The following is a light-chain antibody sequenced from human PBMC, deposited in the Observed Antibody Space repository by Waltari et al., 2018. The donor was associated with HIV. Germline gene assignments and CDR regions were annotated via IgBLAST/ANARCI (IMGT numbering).Light chain of an antibody. CDR3: CSFAGSYTLV. J-gene: IGLJ3*02. V-gene: IGLV2-11*01. Sequence: QSALTPPRSVSGSPGQSVTISCTGPSSDIGDYNYVSWYQQHPGNAPKLMIYDVTKRPSGVPDRFSGSKSGNTASLTISGLQAEDEAAYYCCSFAGSYTLVFGGGTKLTVL. CDR1: SSDIGDYNY. CDR2: DVT.